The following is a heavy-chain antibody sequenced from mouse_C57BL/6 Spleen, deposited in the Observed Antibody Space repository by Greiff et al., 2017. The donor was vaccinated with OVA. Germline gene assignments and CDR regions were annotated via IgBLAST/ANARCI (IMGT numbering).Heavy chain of an antibody. D-gene: IGHD1-1*01. V-gene: IGHV1-26*01. J-gene: IGHJ1*03. CDR2: INPNNGGT. CDR3: ARGLLLWYFDV. CDR1: GYTFTDYY. Sequence: EVQLQQSGPELVKPGASVKISCKASGYTFTDYYMNWVKQSHGKSLEWIGDINPNNGGTSYNQKFKGKATLTVDKSSSTAYMELRSLTSEDSAVYYCARGLLLWYFDVWGTGTTVTVSS.